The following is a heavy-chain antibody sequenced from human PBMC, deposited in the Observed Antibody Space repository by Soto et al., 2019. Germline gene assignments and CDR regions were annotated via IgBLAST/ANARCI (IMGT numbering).Heavy chain of an antibody. CDR1: GYTFTSYA. CDR3: ARGPPAIVKFDP. Sequence: QVQLVQSGAEVKKPGASVKVSCKASGYTFTSYAMHWVRQDPGERLEWMGWINAGNGNTKYSQKFQGRVTITRDTSASTAYMELSSLRSEDTAVYFCARGPPAIVKFDPWGQGTLVIVSS. J-gene: IGHJ5*02. V-gene: IGHV1-3*01. CDR2: INAGNGNT. D-gene: IGHD2-2*01.